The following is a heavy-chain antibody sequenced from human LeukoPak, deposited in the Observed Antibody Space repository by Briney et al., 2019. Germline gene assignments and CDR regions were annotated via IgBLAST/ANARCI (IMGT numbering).Heavy chain of an antibody. D-gene: IGHD6-6*01. J-gene: IGHJ4*02. V-gene: IGHV1-69*13. CDR3: AKAPFEYSSSAIDY. CDR2: IIPIFGTA. Sequence: ASVKVSCKASGGTFSSYAIGWVRQAPGQGLEWMGGIIPIFGTANYAQKFQGRVTITADESTSTAYMELSSLRSEDTAVYYCAKAPFEYSSSAIDYWGQGTLVTVSS. CDR1: GGTFSSYA.